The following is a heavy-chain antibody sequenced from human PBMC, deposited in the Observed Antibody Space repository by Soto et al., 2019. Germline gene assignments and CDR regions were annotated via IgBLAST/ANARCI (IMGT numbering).Heavy chain of an antibody. V-gene: IGHV2-5*02. CDR2: IYWDDDK. CDR3: AHTVYNWGSGYFDY. Sequence: QITLKESGPTLVKPTQTLTLTCTFSGFSLSTSGVGVAWIRQPPGKALDWLALIYWDDDKRYSPSLKSRLTITKDTSKNQVVLTMTNMDPVDTTTYLCAHTVYNWGSGYFDYWGQGTLVTVSS. CDR1: GFSLSTSGVG. J-gene: IGHJ4*02. D-gene: IGHD7-27*01.